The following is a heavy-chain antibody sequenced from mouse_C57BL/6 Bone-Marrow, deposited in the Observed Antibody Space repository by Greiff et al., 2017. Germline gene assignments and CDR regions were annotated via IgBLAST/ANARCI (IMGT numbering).Heavy chain of an antibody. D-gene: IGHD2-1*01. Sequence: EVMLVESGGGLVQPGGSLKLSCATSGFTFSDYYMYWVRQTPEKRLEWVAYISTGGGSTYYPDTVKGRFTISRDNAKNTLYLQMSRLKSEDTAMYYCARRAGNYGLFAYWGQGTLVTVSA. CDR2: ISTGGGST. CDR1: GFTFSDYY. J-gene: IGHJ3*01. V-gene: IGHV5-12*02. CDR3: ARRAGNYGLFAY.